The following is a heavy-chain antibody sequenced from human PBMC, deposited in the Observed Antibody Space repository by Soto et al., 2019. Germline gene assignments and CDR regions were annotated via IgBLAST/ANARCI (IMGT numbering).Heavy chain of an antibody. Sequence: SETLSLTCTVSGGSISSGGYYWSWIRQYPGLGLEWIGAVYYSGSTYYKRPLKSRLTMSVDTSKNQFSLMLTSVTAADTAVYYCTGRLATAGWFDPWSQGTLVTVSS. CDR1: GGSISSGGYY. CDR3: TGRLATAGWFDP. J-gene: IGHJ5*02. V-gene: IGHV4-31*03. D-gene: IGHD6-13*01. CDR2: VYYSGST.